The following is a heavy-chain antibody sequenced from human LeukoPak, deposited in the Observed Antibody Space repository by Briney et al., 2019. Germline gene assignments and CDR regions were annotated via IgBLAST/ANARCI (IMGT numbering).Heavy chain of an antibody. V-gene: IGHV3-30*02. CDR1: GFTFSSYG. Sequence: PGGSLRLSCAASGFTFSSYGMQWVRQAPGKGLEWVAIIWYDGSNKYYADSVKGRFTTSRDNSKNTLYLQMNSLRAEDTGVYYCAKEKEREYNYDSYFDYWGQGTLVTVSS. CDR3: AKEKEREYNYDSYFDY. D-gene: IGHD5-18*01. J-gene: IGHJ4*02. CDR2: IWYDGSNK.